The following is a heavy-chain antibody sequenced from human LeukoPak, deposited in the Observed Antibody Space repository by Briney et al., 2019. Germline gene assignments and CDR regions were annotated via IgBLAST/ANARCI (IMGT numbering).Heavy chain of an antibody. Sequence: QASETLSLTCAVYGGSFSGYYWSWIRQHPGKGLEWIGYIYYSGSTYYNPSLKSRVTISVDTSKNQFSLKLSSVTAADTAVYYCARVGDYVWGSYPEVDYWGQGTLVTVSS. CDR3: ARVGDYVWGSYPEVDY. V-gene: IGHV4-31*11. CDR2: IYYSGST. CDR1: GGSFSGYY. D-gene: IGHD3-16*02. J-gene: IGHJ4*02.